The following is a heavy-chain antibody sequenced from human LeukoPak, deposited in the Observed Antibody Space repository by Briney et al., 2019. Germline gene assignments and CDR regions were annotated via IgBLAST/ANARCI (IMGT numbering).Heavy chain of an antibody. CDR2: INPNSGGT. CDR1: GYTFTSYD. Sequence: ASVKVSCKASGYTFTSYDINWVRQATGQGLEWMGWINPNSGGTNYVQKFQGRVTMTRDTSISTVYMELTRLRSDDTAFYYCARDGNFDYWGQGTLVTVSS. J-gene: IGHJ4*02. V-gene: IGHV1-2*02. CDR3: ARDGNFDY. D-gene: IGHD1-14*01.